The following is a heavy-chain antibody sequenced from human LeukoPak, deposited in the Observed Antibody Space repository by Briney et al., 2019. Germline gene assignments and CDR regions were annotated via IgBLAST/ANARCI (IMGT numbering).Heavy chain of an antibody. CDR3: ARGEYSSSSGVYYYYMDV. V-gene: IGHV3-43*01. CDR1: GFTFDDYT. CDR2: ISWDGGST. Sequence: PGGSLRLSCAASGFTFDDYTMHWVRQAPGKGLEWVSLISWDGGSTYYADSVKGRFTISRDNSKNSLYLQMNSLRTEDTALYYCARGEYSSSSGVYYYYMDVWGKGTTVTVSS. J-gene: IGHJ6*03. D-gene: IGHD6-6*01.